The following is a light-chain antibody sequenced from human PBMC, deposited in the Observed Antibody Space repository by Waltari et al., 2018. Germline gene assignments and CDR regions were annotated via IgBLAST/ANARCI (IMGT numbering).Light chain of an antibody. J-gene: IGLJ3*02. V-gene: IGLV1-40*01. CDR1: GSNIGAGYD. Sequence: QSVLTQPPSVSGAPGQRVTISCTGSGSNIGAGYDVHWYQQLPRAAPKLLIYGGTSRPVGGPARFFGSTSGTSASLAITGLQAEDEADYYCQSYDTSLSVVFGGGTKLTVL. CDR2: GGT. CDR3: QSYDTSLSVV.